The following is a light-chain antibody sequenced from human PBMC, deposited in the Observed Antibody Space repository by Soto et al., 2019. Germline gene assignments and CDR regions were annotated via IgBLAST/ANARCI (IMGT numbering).Light chain of an antibody. CDR1: QDINTY. Sequence: DIQLTQSPSFLSASVGDRVTITCRASQDINTYLAWYQQKPGKAPKLLIFAASTLQNGVPSRFSGSGSGTXXXXXXXXXXPEDFSXXYXQQRKSYPITFGQGTRLEIK. V-gene: IGKV1-9*01. CDR2: AAS. J-gene: IGKJ5*01. CDR3: QQRKSYPIT.